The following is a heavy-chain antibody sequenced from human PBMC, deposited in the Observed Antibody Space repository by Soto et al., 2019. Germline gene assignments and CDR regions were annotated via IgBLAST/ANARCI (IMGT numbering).Heavy chain of an antibody. D-gene: IGHD2-8*01. CDR3: SRGDSTDCSNGVCSFFYNHDMDV. Sequence: ASVKVSCKASGYSFTDYHIHWVRQAPGQGLEWLGRINPKSGGTSTAQKFQGWVTMTTDTSISTASMELTRLTSDDTAIYYCSRGDSTDCSNGVCSFFYNHDMDVWGQGTTVTVSS. CDR1: GYSFTDYH. V-gene: IGHV1-2*04. J-gene: IGHJ6*02. CDR2: INPKSGGT.